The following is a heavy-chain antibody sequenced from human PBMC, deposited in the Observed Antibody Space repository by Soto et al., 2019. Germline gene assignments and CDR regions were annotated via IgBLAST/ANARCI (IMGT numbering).Heavy chain of an antibody. Sequence: SGFNLSNYSMNWVNQAPGKGLEWVSFISSSSSYIYYADSVKGRFTISRDNAKNSLYLQMNSLRAEDTAVYYCARDLSSGSPTSDYWGQGTLVTVSS. V-gene: IGHV3-21*01. CDR3: ARDLSSGSPTSDY. CDR1: GFNLSNYS. J-gene: IGHJ4*02. D-gene: IGHD3-22*01. CDR2: ISSSSSYI.